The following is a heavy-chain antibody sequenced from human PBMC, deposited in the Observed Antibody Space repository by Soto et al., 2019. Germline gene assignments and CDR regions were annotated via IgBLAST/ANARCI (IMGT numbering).Heavy chain of an antibody. V-gene: IGHV1-2*02. CDR1: EYTFTGYY. CDR2: INFNSGGT. D-gene: IGHD3-10*01. CDR3: ARGRTTGVDY. Sequence: ASVKVSCKASEYTFTGYYMHWVRQAPGQGLEWMGWINFNSGGTYYAQKFQGRVTMTRDTSISTAYMELSSLRSDDMAVYYCARGRTTGVDYWGQGTLVTVSS. J-gene: IGHJ4*02.